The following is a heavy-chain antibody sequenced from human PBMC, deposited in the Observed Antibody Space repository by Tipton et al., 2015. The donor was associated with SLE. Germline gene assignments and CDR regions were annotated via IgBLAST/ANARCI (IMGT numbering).Heavy chain of an antibody. CDR2: ISAYNGNT. D-gene: IGHD2-15*01. CDR1: GGTFSSYA. J-gene: IGHJ4*02. CDR3: ASPGYYSGGSCYSYFDY. Sequence: QLVQSGAEVKKPGSSVKVSCKASGGTFSSYAISWVRQAPGQGLEWMGWISAYNGNTNYAQKLQGRVTMTTDTSTSTAYMELRSLRSDDTAVYYCASPGYYSGGSCYSYFDYWGQGTLVTVSS. V-gene: IGHV1-18*01.